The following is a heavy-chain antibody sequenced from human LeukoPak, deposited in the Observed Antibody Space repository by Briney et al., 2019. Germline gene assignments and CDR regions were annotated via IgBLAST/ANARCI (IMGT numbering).Heavy chain of an antibody. D-gene: IGHD4-17*01. V-gene: IGHV3-21*01. CDR2: ISSSSSYI. Sequence: TGGSLRLSCAASGFTFSSYSMNWVRQAPGKGLEWVSSISSSSSYIYYADSVKGRFTISRDNAKNSLYLQMNSLRAEDTAVYYCARGLNDYGESDFDYWGQGTLVTVSS. J-gene: IGHJ4*02. CDR3: ARGLNDYGESDFDY. CDR1: GFTFSSYS.